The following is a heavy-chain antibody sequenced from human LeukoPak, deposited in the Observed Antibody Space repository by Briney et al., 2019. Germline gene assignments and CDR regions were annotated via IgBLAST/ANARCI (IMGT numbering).Heavy chain of an antibody. CDR1: GVTISNYA. V-gene: IGHV3-23*01. Sequence: GGSLRLSCAGSGVTISNYAMSWVPEAPGKGLEWVSAIRSSGSKYYADSVKGRFTISRDSSKNKLYLDLNSLRVGDTAVYYCAKEAMDSIWGQGTMVTVS. CDR2: IRSSGSK. CDR3: AKEAMDSI. J-gene: IGHJ3*02. D-gene: IGHD3/OR15-3a*01.